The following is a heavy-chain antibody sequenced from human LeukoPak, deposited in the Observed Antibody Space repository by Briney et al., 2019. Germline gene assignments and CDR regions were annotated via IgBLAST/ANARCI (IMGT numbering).Heavy chain of an antibody. D-gene: IGHD3-22*01. CDR2: IYYSGST. J-gene: IGHJ4*02. CDR3: ARTGGYYYDSSGYYYGY. Sequence: PSETLSLTCTVSGGSISSGDYYWGWGRQPPGRGVEWIGYIYYSGSTYYNPSLKSRVTISENTSKNQFSLKLSSVTAADTAVYYCARTGGYYYDSSGYYYGYWGQGTLVTVSS. V-gene: IGHV4-30-4*01. CDR1: GGSISSGDYY.